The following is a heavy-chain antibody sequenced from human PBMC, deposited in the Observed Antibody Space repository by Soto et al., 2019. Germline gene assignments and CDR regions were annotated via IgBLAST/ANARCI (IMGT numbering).Heavy chain of an antibody. CDR2: INHSGST. CDR1: GGSFSGYY. J-gene: IGHJ6*02. Sequence: SETLSLTCAVYGGSFSGYYWSLIRQPPGKGLEWIGEINHSGSTNYNPSLKSRVTISVDTSKNQFSLKLSSVTAADTAVYYCARDRAPTVTTDYYYGMDVWGQGTTVTVSS. CDR3: ARDRAPTVTTDYYYGMDV. V-gene: IGHV4-34*01. D-gene: IGHD4-17*01.